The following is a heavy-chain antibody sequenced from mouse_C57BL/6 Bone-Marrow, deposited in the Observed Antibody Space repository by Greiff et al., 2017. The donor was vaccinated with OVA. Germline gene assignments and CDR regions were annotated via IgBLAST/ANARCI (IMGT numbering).Heavy chain of an antibody. CDR3: ARGAYYGSSWFAY. J-gene: IGHJ3*01. CDR2: IDPEDGET. CDR1: GFNIKDYY. Sequence: EVKLVESGAELVKPGASVKLSCTASGFNIKDYYMHWVKQRTEQGLEWIGRIDPEDGETKYAPKFQGKATITADTSSNTAYLQLSSLTSEDTAVYYCARGAYYGSSWFAYWGQGTLVTVSA. D-gene: IGHD1-1*01. V-gene: IGHV14-2*01.